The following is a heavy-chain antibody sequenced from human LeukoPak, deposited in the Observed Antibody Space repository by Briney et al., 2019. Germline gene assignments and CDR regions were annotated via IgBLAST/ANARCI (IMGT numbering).Heavy chain of an antibody. D-gene: IGHD3-9*01. Sequence: PGESLKITCKHSEYSFPNYCIGWVRQMPGKGLEWMGIIYPDDSDTRYSPSFQGQVTISADKSITTAYLQWSSLKASDTAMYYCARLTPFNYYDILTGRTHAFDIWAQGTMVTVSS. V-gene: IGHV5-51*01. CDR3: ARLTPFNYYDILTGRTHAFDI. CDR1: EYSFPNYC. J-gene: IGHJ3*02. CDR2: IYPDDSDT.